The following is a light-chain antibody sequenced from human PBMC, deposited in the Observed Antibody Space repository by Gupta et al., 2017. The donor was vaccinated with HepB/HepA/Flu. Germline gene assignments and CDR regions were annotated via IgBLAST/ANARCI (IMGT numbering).Light chain of an antibody. CDR2: SID. CDR1: SSNIGSNT. V-gene: IGLV1-44*01. J-gene: IGLJ2*01. CDR3: AKWDDSLSGVV. Sequence: QSVLTQPPSASGTPGQRVTISCSGSSSNIGSNTVTWYQQLPGTAPKLLIYSIDQRPSGVPDRFSGSKSGTSASLDISGLQSEDEADYYCAKWDDSLSGVVFGGGTKLTVL.